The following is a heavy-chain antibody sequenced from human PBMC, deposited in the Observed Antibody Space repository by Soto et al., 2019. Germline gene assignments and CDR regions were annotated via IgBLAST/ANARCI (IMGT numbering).Heavy chain of an antibody. V-gene: IGHV3-9*01. CDR3: AKGGSSSWLRNGLHI. D-gene: IGHD5-12*01. CDR1: GFSFDNFA. J-gene: IGHJ3*02. Sequence: EVQLVESGGGIVEPGRSLRLSCAASGFSFDNFAMNWVRQAPGKGLVWVSSISSNSGNIGYADSVKGRFTISRDNAKNSLYLEMNSLRVEDTALYYCAKGGSSSWLRNGLHIWGQGTMFTAAS. CDR2: ISSNSGNI.